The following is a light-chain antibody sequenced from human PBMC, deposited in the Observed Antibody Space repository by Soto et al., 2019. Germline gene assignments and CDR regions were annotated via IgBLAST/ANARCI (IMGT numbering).Light chain of an antibody. CDR2: GAS. CDR3: QQYNNWPPLT. Sequence: EIVMTQSPATLSVSPGERATLSCRASQSVSSNLAWYQQKPGQAPRLLIYGASTRATGIPARFSGSGSGTEFTFTISSLQSEDFAVYYCQQYNNWPPLTFGGGTTVEIK. V-gene: IGKV3-15*01. J-gene: IGKJ4*01. CDR1: QSVSSN.